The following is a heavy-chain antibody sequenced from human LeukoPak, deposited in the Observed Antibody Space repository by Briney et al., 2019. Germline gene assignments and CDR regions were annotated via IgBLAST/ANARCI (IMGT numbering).Heavy chain of an antibody. CDR1: GYTFTGHS. V-gene: IGHV1-2*02. CDR3: ARDDYYYVSGFDS. CDR2: NNPGSGGT. J-gene: IGHJ4*02. Sequence: ASVKVSCKASGYTFTGHSIHWVRQAPGQGLEWMGWNNPGSGGTKFAQNFQGRVTMTSDTSISTAYMELSRLKSDDTALYYCARDDYYYVSGFDSWGQGTLVTVSS. D-gene: IGHD3-22*01.